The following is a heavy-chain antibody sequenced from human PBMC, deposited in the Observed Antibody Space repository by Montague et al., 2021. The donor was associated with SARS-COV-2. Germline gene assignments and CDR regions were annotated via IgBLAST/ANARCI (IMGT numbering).Heavy chain of an antibody. V-gene: IGHV1-18*01. CDR1: GYTYTGYA. J-gene: IGHJ4*02. CDR2: ISVYNGNT. CDR3: AREVRSCTGSGCNFDYFDY. D-gene: IGHD2-8*02. Sequence: SVMVSCKASGYTYTGYAISWVRQAPGQGLEWMGWISVYNGNTKYAQKFQGRVTMTTDTSTSTAYMDLRSLGSDDTAVYYCAREVRSCTGSGCNFDYFDYWGQGTLVTVSS.